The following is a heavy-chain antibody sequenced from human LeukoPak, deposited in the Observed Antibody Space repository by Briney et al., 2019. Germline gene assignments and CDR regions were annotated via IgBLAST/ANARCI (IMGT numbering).Heavy chain of an antibody. CDR3: ASHWGGY. CDR2: IYDSGTT. V-gene: IGHV3-53*01. D-gene: IGHD3-16*01. CDR1: GFTVSSNY. J-gene: IGHJ4*02. Sequence: HPGGSLILSCAASGFTVSSNYMSWVRQAPGKGLEWVSIIYDSGTTYYADSVKGRFTISRDNFKNTLYLQMNILRAEDTAVYYCASHWGGYWGQGTLVTVSS.